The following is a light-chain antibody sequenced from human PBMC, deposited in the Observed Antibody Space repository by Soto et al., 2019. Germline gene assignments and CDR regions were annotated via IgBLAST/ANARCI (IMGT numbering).Light chain of an antibody. V-gene: IGKV3-20*01. Sequence: EIVLTQSPGTLSLSPGERATLSCRASQSVSSSYLAWYQQKPGQAPRLLIYGASSMATGIPFRFSGSGSGTYFTLIIRRLEPEYFAVYYCQQYGSSPWTFGQGTKVEIK. J-gene: IGKJ1*01. CDR1: QSVSSSY. CDR2: GAS. CDR3: QQYGSSPWT.